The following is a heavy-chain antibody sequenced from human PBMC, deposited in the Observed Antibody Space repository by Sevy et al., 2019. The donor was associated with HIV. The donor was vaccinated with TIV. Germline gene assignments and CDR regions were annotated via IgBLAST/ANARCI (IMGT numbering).Heavy chain of an antibody. CDR3: ATGALLLLASGGFDY. J-gene: IGHJ4*02. CDR1: GFTFSSYG. CDR2: IRYDGSNK. V-gene: IGHV3-30*02. D-gene: IGHD2-21*01. Sequence: GGSLRLSCAASGFTFSSYGMHWVRQAPGKGLEWVAFIRYDGSNKYYADSVKGRFTISRDNSKNTLYLQMNSLRAEDTAVYYCATGALLLLASGGFDYWGQGTLVTVSS.